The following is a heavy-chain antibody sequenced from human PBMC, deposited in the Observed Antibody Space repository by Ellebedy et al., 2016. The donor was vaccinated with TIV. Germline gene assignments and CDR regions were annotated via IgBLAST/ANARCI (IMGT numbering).Heavy chain of an antibody. CDR2: IYQDGSDQ. D-gene: IGHD4-17*01. V-gene: IGHV3-7*01. CDR1: GFSFRSYW. Sequence: PGGSLRLSCAASGFSFRSYWMSWVRQAPGTGLEWVANIYQDGSDQYYADSVKGRFTISRDNANKSLFLQMNSLRVDDTAVYYCARRGSYGDYAVQVNSWFDTWGQGTLVSVSS. CDR3: ARRGSYGDYAVQVNSWFDT. J-gene: IGHJ5*02.